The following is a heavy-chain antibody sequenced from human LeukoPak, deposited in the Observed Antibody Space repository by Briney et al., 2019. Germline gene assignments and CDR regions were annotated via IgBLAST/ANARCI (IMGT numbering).Heavy chain of an antibody. CDR1: GYTFTGYY. V-gene: IGHV1-2*02. Sequence: ASVKVSCKASGYTFTGYYMHWVRQAPGQGLEWMGWINPNSGGTNYAQKFQGRVTMTRDTSISTAYMELSRLRSDDTAVYYCARAEVSSSSSYYYYYYMDVWSKGTTVTVSS. CDR2: INPNSGGT. J-gene: IGHJ6*03. D-gene: IGHD6-6*01. CDR3: ARAEVSSSSSYYYYYYMDV.